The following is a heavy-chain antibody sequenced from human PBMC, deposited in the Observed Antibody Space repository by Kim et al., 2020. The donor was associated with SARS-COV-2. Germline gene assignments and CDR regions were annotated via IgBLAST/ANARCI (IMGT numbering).Heavy chain of an antibody. V-gene: IGHV4-34*01. CDR2: INHSGST. CDR3: ARGKGSGSYYHYYYYGMDV. Sequence: SETLSLTCAVYGGSFSGYSWSWIRQPPEKGLEWIGEINHSGSTNYNSSLKSRLTILVDTSKNQFSLKLSSVTAADTAVYYCARGKGSGSYYHYYYYGMDVWGQGTTVTVSS. CDR1: GGSFSGYS. D-gene: IGHD3-10*01. J-gene: IGHJ6*02.